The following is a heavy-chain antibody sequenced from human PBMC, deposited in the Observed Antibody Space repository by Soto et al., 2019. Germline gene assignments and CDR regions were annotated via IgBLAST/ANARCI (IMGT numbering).Heavy chain of an antibody. Sequence: QVQLVQSGAEVKKPGASVKVSCKASGYTFTSYYMHWVRQAPGQGLEWMGIINPSGGTTNYAQKFPGRVTLSRDTATSTVSRLLSSLRSEDTAVYYCASDVERFGVQVDRWGRGTLVTISS. CDR1: GYTFTSYY. CDR2: INPSGGTT. D-gene: IGHD3-10*01. CDR3: ASDVERFGVQVDR. J-gene: IGHJ2*01. V-gene: IGHV1-46*01.